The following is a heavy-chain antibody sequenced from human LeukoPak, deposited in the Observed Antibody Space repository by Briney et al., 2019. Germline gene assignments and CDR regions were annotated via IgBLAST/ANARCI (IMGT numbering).Heavy chain of an antibody. CDR2: IYYSGST. CDR1: GGSMNSYY. J-gene: IGHJ3*02. CDR3: ASTTCPPDYDFWSGCYFDI. V-gene: IGHV4-59*01. Sequence: KPSETLSLTCTVSGGSMNSYYWSWIRQPPGKGLEWIGYIYYSGSTNYNPSLKSRVTISVDTSKNQFSLKLSSVTAADTAVYYCASTTCPPDYDFWSGCYFDIWGQGTMVTVSS. D-gene: IGHD3-3*01.